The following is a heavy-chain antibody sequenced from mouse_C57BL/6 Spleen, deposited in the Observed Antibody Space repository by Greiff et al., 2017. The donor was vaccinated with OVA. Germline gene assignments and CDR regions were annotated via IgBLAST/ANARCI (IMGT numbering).Heavy chain of an antibody. CDR3: ARAITTVPHWYFDV. CDR2: INPSTGGT. V-gene: IGHV1-42*01. Sequence: EVQGVESGPELVKPGASVKISCKASGYSFTGYYMNWVKQSPEKSLEWIGEINPSTGGTTYNQKFKAKATLTVDKSSSTAYMQLKSLTSEDSAVYYCARAITTVPHWYFDVWGTGTTVTVSS. CDR1: GYSFTGYY. D-gene: IGHD1-1*01. J-gene: IGHJ1*03.